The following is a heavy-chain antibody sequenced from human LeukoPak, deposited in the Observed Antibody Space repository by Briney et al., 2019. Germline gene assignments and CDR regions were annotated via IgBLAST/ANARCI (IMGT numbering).Heavy chain of an antibody. CDR2: INPNSGGT. V-gene: IGHV1-2*02. CDR1: GYTFTSYG. CDR3: ARELVRGAYGDY. D-gene: IGHD3-10*01. Sequence: ASVKVSCKASGYTFTSYGITWVRQAPGQGLEWMGWINPNSGGTNYAQKFQGRVTMTRDTSISTAYMELSRLRSDDTAVYYCARELVRGAYGDYWGQGTLVTVSS. J-gene: IGHJ4*02.